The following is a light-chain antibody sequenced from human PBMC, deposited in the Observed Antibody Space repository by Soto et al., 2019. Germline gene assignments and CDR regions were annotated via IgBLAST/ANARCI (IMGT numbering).Light chain of an antibody. CDR2: GAS. Sequence: TVLTQYPATLSLSPGERATLSCRASQSVSRYYLSWYQQKPGQAPRLLIYGASTRATGIPARFSGSGSGTDFTLPITSMQLEDFAVYYCQQALSFGGGTRVEI. CDR3: QQALS. J-gene: IGKJ4*01. CDR1: QSVSRYY. V-gene: IGKV3D-7*01.